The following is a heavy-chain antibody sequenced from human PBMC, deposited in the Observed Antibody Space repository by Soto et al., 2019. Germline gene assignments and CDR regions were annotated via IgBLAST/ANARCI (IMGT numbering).Heavy chain of an antibody. J-gene: IGHJ4*02. CDR2: ISAYNANT. CDR3: ARAGDYDLYSLDY. Sequence: AAVKVSCKASRGTFSSYAISWVRQAPGQGLEWMGWISAYNANTNYAQKLQGRVTMTTDTSTSTAYMELRSLRSDDTAVYYCARAGDYDLYSLDYWGQGTLVTVSS. CDR1: RGTFSSYA. V-gene: IGHV1-18*01. D-gene: IGHD3-3*01.